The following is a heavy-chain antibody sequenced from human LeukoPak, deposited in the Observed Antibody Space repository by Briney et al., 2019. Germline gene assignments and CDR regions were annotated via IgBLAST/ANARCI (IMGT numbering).Heavy chain of an antibody. D-gene: IGHD2-21*02. CDR2: ISSGSSSTI. Sequence: GGSLRLSCAASGFTLSTYSMNWVRQAPGKGLEWVSYISSGSSSTIYYADSVKGRFTISRDNAKDSLYLQMNSLRAEDTAVYYCARARGDHLYYYYYYMDIWGKGTTGTVSS. CDR3: ARARGDHLYYYYYYMDI. V-gene: IGHV3-48*01. J-gene: IGHJ6*03. CDR1: GFTLSTYS.